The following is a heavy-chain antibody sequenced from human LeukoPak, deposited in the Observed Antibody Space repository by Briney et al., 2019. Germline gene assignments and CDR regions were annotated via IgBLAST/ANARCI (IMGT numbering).Heavy chain of an antibody. CDR2: IYSGGST. J-gene: IGHJ3*02. V-gene: IGHV3-53*01. CDR3: ARTDRTGALGRFRMRSDAFDI. CDR1: GFTVSSNY. Sequence: GGSLRLSCAASGFTVSSNYMSWVRQAPGKGPEWVSVIYSGGSTYYADSVKGRFTISRDNFKNTLYLQMDSLRAEDTAVYYCARTDRTGALGRFRMRSDAFDIWGQGTMVTVSS. D-gene: IGHD3-3*01.